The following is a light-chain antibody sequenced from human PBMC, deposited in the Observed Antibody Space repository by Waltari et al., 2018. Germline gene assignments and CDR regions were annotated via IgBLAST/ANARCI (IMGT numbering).Light chain of an antibody. J-gene: IGLJ6*01. Sequence: QSVLTQPPSASGTPGQRVTISCSGSSSNVGIYTVNWYQHLPGTAPKLLIYSTNQRPSGVPDRFSGSKSGTSASLAISGLQSEDEAEYYCAAWDDSLNGNVFGSGTKVTVL. CDR2: STN. V-gene: IGLV1-44*01. CDR1: SSNVGIYT. CDR3: AAWDDSLNGNV.